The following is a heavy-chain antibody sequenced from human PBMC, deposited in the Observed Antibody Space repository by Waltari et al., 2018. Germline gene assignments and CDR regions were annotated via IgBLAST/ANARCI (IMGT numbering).Heavy chain of an antibody. CDR2: INPNSGGT. CDR3: ARITAARPLVGYYYYGMDV. D-gene: IGHD6-6*01. J-gene: IGHJ6*02. Sequence: QVQLVQSGAEVKKPGASVKVSCKASGYTFTGYYMHWVRPAPGQGLEWMGWINPNSGGTNYAQKFQGRVTMTRDTSISTAYMELSRLRSDDTAVYYCARITAARPLVGYYYYGMDVWGQGTTVTVSS. V-gene: IGHV1-2*02. CDR1: GYTFTGYY.